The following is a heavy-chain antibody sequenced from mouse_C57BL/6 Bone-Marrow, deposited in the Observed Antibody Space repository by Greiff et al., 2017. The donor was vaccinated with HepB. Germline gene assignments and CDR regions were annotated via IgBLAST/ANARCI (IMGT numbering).Heavy chain of an antibody. V-gene: IGHV14-4*01. CDR2: IDPENGDT. J-gene: IGHJ4*01. CDR3: TTYAYYSNFYAMDY. D-gene: IGHD2-5*01. CDR1: GFNIKDDY. Sequence: EVQLQQSGAELVRPGASVKLSCTASGFNIKDDYMHWVKQRPEQGLEWIGWIDPENGDTEYASKFQGKATITADTSSNTAYLQLSSLTSEDTAVDYCTTYAYYSNFYAMDYWGQGTSVTVSS.